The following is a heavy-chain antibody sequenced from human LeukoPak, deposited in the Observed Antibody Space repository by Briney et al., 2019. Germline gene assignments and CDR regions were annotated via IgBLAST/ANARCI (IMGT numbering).Heavy chain of an antibody. CDR2: IYYSGST. Sequence: PSETLSLTCTVSGGSISSSSYYWGWIRQPPGKGLEWIGSIYYSGSTYYNPSLKSRVTISVDTSKNQFSLKLSSVTAADTAVYYCARYSKNNGYNYDYWGQGTLVTVSS. CDR3: ARYSKNNGYNYDY. D-gene: IGHD5-24*01. V-gene: IGHV4-39*01. CDR1: GGSISSSSYY. J-gene: IGHJ4*02.